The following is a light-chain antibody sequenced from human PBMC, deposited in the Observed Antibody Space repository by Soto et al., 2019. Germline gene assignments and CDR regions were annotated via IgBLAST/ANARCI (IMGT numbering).Light chain of an antibody. CDR3: RSYAGAFAYV. J-gene: IGLJ1*01. CDR2: DVN. V-gene: IGLV2-11*01. CDR1: SSDVGGYYY. Sequence: QSFLTHPPSLSGSPGQSVTISCTGTSSDVGGYYYVSWYQKHPGKAPKLMIYDVNERPSGVPDRFSGSKSGNTASLTISGLQADDEADYFCRSYAGAFAYVFGTGTKVTVL.